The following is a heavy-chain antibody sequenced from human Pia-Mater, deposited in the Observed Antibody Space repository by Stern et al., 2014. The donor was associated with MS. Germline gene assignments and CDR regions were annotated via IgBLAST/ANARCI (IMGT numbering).Heavy chain of an antibody. CDR3: ARAGGTKDDF. V-gene: IGHV3-11*01. Sequence: VQLVESGGGLVKPGGSLRLSCAASGFTFSDYYMHWIRQAPGKGLEWVSYISGRDGNIFSADSVKGRFTISRDNAQKSVCLQMNSLRAEDTAGYYCARAGGTKDDFWGQGTLVTVSS. D-gene: IGHD1-1*01. CDR1: GFTFSDYY. CDR2: ISGRDGNI. J-gene: IGHJ4*02.